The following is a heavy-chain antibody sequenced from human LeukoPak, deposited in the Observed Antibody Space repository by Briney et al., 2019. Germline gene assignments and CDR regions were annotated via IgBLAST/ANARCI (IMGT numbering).Heavy chain of an antibody. CDR2: FDPEDGET. V-gene: IGHV1-24*01. CDR1: GYTLTELS. D-gene: IGHD3-3*01. Sequence: ASVKVSCKVSGYTLTELSMHWVRQAPGKGLEWMGGFDPEDGETIYAQKFQGRVTMTEDTSTDTAYMELSSLRSEDTAVYYCARDSRSTIFGVAPADLDYWGQGTLVTVSS. CDR3: ARDSRSTIFGVAPADLDY. J-gene: IGHJ4*02.